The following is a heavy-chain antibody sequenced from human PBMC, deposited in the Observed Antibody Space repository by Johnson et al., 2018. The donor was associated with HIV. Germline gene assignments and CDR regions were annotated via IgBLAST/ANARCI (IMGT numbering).Heavy chain of an antibody. CDR2: MSYDGSNK. Sequence: QVQLVESGGALVQPGGSLRLSCEVSGFTISTFWMHWVRQAPGKGLEWVAVMSYDGSNKYYADSVKGRFTISRDNSKNTLYLQMNSLRAEDTALYYCARLPIGYSRYGFNIWGQGTMVSVSS. CDR3: ARLPIGYSRYGFNI. J-gene: IGHJ3*02. V-gene: IGHV3-30*03. D-gene: IGHD5-18*01. CDR1: GFTISTFW.